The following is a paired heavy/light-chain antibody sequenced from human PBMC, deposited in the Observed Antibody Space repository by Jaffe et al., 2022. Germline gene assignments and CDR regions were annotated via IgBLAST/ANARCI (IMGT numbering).Light chain of an antibody. CDR1: SGYSNYK. Sequence: QPVLTQPPSASASLGASVTLTCTLSSGYSNYKVDWYQQRPGKGPRFVMRVGTGGIVGSKGDGIPDRFSVLGSGLNRYLTIKNIQEEDESDYHCGADHGSGSNFVKVFGGGTKLTVL. CDR2: VGTGGIVG. J-gene: IGLJ2*01. CDR3: GADHGSGSNFVKV. V-gene: IGLV9-49*01.
Heavy chain of an antibody. CDR3: ARGLHSITIFGVVIIRPSDY. D-gene: IGHD3-3*01. CDR1: GYTFTSYD. Sequence: QVQLVQSGAEVKKPGASVKVSCKASGYTFTSYDINWVRQATGQGLEWMGWMNPNSGNTGYAQKFQGRVTMTRNTSISTAYMELSSLRSEDTAVYYCARGLHSITIFGVVIIRPSDYWGQGTLVTVSS. J-gene: IGHJ4*02. V-gene: IGHV1-8*01. CDR2: MNPNSGNT.